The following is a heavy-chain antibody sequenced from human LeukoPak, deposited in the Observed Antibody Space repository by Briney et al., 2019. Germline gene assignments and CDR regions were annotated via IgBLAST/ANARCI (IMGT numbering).Heavy chain of an antibody. CDR2: ISNSGDPI. CDR3: AGGPQYTGSFPY. CDR1: GFNFNTFE. V-gene: IGHV3-48*03. D-gene: IGHD1-26*01. Sequence: GGSLRLSCAASGFNFNTFEMTWVRQAPGMGLEWLSYISNSGDPIKYADSVKGRFIISRDSAENVLYLQMNNLGADDTAVYYCAGGPQYTGSFPYWGQGTLVAVSS. J-gene: IGHJ4*02.